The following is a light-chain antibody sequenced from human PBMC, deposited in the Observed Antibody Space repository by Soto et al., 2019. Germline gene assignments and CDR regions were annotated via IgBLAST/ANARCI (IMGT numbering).Light chain of an antibody. Sequence: QAVVTQPPSVSGAPGQRVTISCTGTSSNIGSGYDVHWYQQLPGTAPRLLIYSNNNRPSGVSDRFSGSKSGTSASLAITGLQAEDEADYYCQSYENSLSGSEVVFGGGTKLTVL. J-gene: IGLJ2*01. CDR1: SSNIGSGYD. CDR2: SNN. V-gene: IGLV1-40*01. CDR3: QSYENSLSGSEVV.